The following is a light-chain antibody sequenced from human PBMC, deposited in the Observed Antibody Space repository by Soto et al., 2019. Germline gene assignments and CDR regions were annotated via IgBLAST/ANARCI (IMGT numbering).Light chain of an antibody. CDR1: QSVSNNY. CDR3: QQYGSSPGT. V-gene: IGKV3-20*01. Sequence: EIVLTQSPGTLSLSPGERATLSCRASQSVSNNYLAWYQQKPGQAPRLLIYGASSRATGIPDRFSGSGSGTDFTLTISRLEPEDFAVYYCQQYGSSPGTFGQVTQVDIK. J-gene: IGKJ1*01. CDR2: GAS.